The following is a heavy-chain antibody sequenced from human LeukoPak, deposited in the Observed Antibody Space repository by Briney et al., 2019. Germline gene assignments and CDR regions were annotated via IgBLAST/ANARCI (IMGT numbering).Heavy chain of an antibody. D-gene: IGHD3-10*01. V-gene: IGHV3-74*01. CDR1: GFTFRNYW. CDR3: ARATSGTSYEY. J-gene: IGHJ4*02. Sequence: PGGSLTLSCAASGFTFRNYWMHWVRQAPGKGLVWVSSIEGDGSRTNYADSVKGRFTISRDNAEHTLYLQMNSLRGEDTAVYFCARATSGTSYEYWGKRALVTVSS. CDR2: IEGDGSRT.